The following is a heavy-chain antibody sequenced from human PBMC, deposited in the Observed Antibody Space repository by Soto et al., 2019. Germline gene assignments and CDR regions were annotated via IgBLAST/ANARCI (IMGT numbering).Heavy chain of an antibody. CDR3: ARDLSWGSKWYYYMDV. CDR2: ISSSSTNI. V-gene: IGHV3-48*02. J-gene: IGHJ6*03. Sequence: EVQLVESGGGLVQPGGSLRLSCAASGCTMSGNAMNWVRQAPGRGLEWVSYISSSSTNIHYADSVRGRFTISRDNAKNSLSLQMNSLRDEDTAVYRCARDLSWGSKWYYYMDVWGKGTTVTVSS. D-gene: IGHD3-16*01. CDR1: GCTMSGNA.